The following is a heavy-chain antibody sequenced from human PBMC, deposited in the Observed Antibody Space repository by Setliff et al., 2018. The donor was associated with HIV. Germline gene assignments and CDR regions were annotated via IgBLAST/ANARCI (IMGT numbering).Heavy chain of an antibody. CDR1: GFTFSSYE. D-gene: IGHD4-4*01. J-gene: IGHJ6*02. Sequence: GGSLRLSCAASGFTFSSYEMNWVRQAPGKGLEWVSYISSSGSTIYYADSVKGRFTISRDNAKNSLYLQMNSLRAEDTAVYYCAREGFTVTYLEGGRYYYYGMDVWGQGATVTVSS. CDR3: AREGFTVTYLEGGRYYYYGMDV. CDR2: ISSSGSTI. V-gene: IGHV3-48*03.